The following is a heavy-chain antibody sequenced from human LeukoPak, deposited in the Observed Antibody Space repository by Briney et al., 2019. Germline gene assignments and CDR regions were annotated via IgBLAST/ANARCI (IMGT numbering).Heavy chain of an antibody. CDR3: ARDPQYCSGGSCYSFDY. Sequence: GGSLRLSCAASGFTFSSYTMHWVRQAPGKGLEWVSSITSSSSYIHYADSVKGRFTISRDNAKNSLYLQMNSLRAEDTAVYYCARDPQYCSGGSCYSFDYWGQGTLVTVSS. CDR1: GFTFSSYT. CDR2: ITSSSSYI. V-gene: IGHV3-21*01. J-gene: IGHJ4*02. D-gene: IGHD2-15*01.